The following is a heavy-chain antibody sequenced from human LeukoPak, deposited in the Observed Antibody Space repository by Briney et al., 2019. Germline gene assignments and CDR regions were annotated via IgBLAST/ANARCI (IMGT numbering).Heavy chain of an antibody. CDR2: ISSSSSYI. Sequence: GETLRLSCAASGFTFSNYGMTWVRQAPGKGLEWVSSISSSSSYIYSADSVKGRFTISRDNARNSLYLRMNSLRAEDTAVYYCARDPGAYSSSPIDYWGQGTLVTVSS. V-gene: IGHV3-21*01. CDR3: ARDPGAYSSSPIDY. D-gene: IGHD6-6*01. CDR1: GFTFSNYG. J-gene: IGHJ4*02.